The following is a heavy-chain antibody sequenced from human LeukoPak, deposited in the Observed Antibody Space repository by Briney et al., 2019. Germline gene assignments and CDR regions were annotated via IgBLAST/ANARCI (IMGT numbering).Heavy chain of an antibody. CDR1: GGSISSSSYY. CDR2: IYYSGGT. D-gene: IGHD3-10*01. CDR3: ARSAELLWFGELSYYFDY. J-gene: IGHJ4*02. Sequence: PSETLSLTCTVSGGSISSSSYYWGWIRQPPGKGLEWIGSIYYSGGTYYNPSLKSRVTISVDTSKNQFSLKLSSVTAADTAVYYCARSAELLWFGELSYYFDYWGQGTLVTVSS. V-gene: IGHV4-39*07.